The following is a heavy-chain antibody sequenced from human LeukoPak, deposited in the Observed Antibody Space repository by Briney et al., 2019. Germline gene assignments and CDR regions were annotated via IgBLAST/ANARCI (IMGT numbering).Heavy chain of an antibody. CDR2: ISYGGSDK. D-gene: IGHD1-26*01. CDR3: ASPKGKYIGNYPLEY. V-gene: IGHV3-30*04. J-gene: IGHJ4*02. Sequence: GGSLRLSCAASGFTFSDYSLHWVRQAPGKGLEWVALISYGGSDKYYADSVKGRFTISRDNSQDTLYLQMNSLGADDTAVYYCASPKGKYIGNYPLEYWGQGTLVTVSS. CDR1: GFTFSDYS.